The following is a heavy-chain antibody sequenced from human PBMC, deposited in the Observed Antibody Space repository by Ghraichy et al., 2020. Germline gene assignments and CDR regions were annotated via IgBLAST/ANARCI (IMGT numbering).Heavy chain of an antibody. J-gene: IGHJ5*02. D-gene: IGHD5-18*01. V-gene: IGHV4-61*01. CDR2: IYYSGST. CDR3: ARAHPPSDTAMVWWFDP. CDR1: GGSVSSGSYY. Sequence: SETLSLTCTVSGGSVSSGSYYWSWIRQPPGKGLEWIGYIYYSGSTNYNPSLKSRVTISVDTSKNQFSLKLSSVTAADTAVYYCARAHPPSDTAMVWWFDPWGQGTLVTVSS.